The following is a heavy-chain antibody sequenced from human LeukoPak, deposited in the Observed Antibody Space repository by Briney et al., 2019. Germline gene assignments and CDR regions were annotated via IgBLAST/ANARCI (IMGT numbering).Heavy chain of an antibody. Sequence: SCKASGYTFTSYGISWVRQAPGKGLEWVSAISGSGGSTYYADSVKGRFTISRDNSKNTLYLQMNSLRAEDTAVYYCAKEDTAMANYYYGMDVWGQGTTVTVSS. CDR1: GYTFTSYG. J-gene: IGHJ6*02. D-gene: IGHD5-18*01. CDR3: AKEDTAMANYYYGMDV. CDR2: ISGSGGST. V-gene: IGHV3-23*01.